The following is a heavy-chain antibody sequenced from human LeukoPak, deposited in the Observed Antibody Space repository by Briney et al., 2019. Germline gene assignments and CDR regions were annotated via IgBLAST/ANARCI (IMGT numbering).Heavy chain of an antibody. CDR2: INPSGGST. CDR1: GYTFTSYY. V-gene: IGHV1-46*01. CDR3: ASRVSGYSYGYGYYYYMDV. D-gene: IGHD5-18*01. Sequence: GASVKVSCKASGYTFTSYYMHWVRQAPGQGLKWMGIINPSGGSTSYAQKFQGRVTITADESTSTAYMELSSLRSEDTAVYYCASRVSGYSYGYGYYYYMDVWGKGTTVTISS. J-gene: IGHJ6*03.